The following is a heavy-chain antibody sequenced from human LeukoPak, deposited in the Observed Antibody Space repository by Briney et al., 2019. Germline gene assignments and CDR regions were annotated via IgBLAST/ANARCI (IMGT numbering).Heavy chain of an antibody. CDR1: GFTFSSYA. Sequence: GGSLRLSCAASGFTFSSYAMSWVRQAPGKGLEWVSAISSSGGTAYYADSVKGRFTISRDNSKNTMYLQMSSLRAEDTAVYYCAKAHIGFKDRIAVAAVLDYWGQGSLVTVSS. J-gene: IGHJ4*02. V-gene: IGHV3-23*01. CDR2: ISSSGGTA. D-gene: IGHD6-19*01. CDR3: AKAHIGFKDRIAVAAVLDY.